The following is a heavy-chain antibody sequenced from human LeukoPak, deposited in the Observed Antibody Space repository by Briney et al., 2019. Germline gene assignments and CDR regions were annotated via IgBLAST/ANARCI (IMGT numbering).Heavy chain of an antibody. V-gene: IGHV4-59*01. D-gene: IGHD3-16*02. CDR1: GGSISSYY. Sequence: SETLSLTCTDSGGSISSYYWSWIRQPPGKGLEWIGYIYYSGSTDYNPSLKSRVTMSLDTSKNQFSLKLSSVTAADTAVYYCARAVISFGGVIAKGFDCWGQGTLVTISS. J-gene: IGHJ4*02. CDR3: ARAVISFGGVIAKGFDC. CDR2: IYYSGST.